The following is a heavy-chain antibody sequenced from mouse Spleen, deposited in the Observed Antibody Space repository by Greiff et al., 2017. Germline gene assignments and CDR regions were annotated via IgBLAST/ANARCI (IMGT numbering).Heavy chain of an antibody. CDR3: ARQEAYYRSWFAY. CDR2: ISSGGSYT. CDR1: GFTFSSYG. V-gene: IGHV5-6*01. J-gene: IGHJ3*01. D-gene: IGHD2-14*01. Sequence: EVKLMESGGDLVKPGGSLKLSCAASGFTFSSYGMSWVRQTPDKRLEWVATISSGGSYTYYPDSVKGRFTISRDNAKNTLYLQMSSLKSEDTAMYYCARQEAYYRSWFAYWGQGTLVTVSA.